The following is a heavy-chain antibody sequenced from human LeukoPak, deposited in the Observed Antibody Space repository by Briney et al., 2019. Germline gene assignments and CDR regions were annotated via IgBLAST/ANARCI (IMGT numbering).Heavy chain of an antibody. CDR1: EFSVGSNY. CDR2: IYSGGST. J-gene: IGHJ6*03. D-gene: IGHD2-15*01. V-gene: IGHV3-66*01. CDR3: AKNGDRGAYCTGGTCYPYFYYYMDV. Sequence: GGSLRLSCAASEFSVGSNYMTWVRQAPGKGLEWVSLIYSGGSTYYADSVKGRFTISRDNSKNTLYLQMNSLRAEDTAVYYCAKNGDRGAYCTGGTCYPYFYYYMDVWGKGTTVTI.